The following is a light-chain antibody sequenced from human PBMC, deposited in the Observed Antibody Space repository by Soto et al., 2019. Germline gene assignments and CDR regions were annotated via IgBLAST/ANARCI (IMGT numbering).Light chain of an antibody. CDR1: QTISSW. V-gene: IGKV1-5*03. Sequence: DIQMTQSPSTLSGSVGDRVTVTCRASQTISSWLAWYQQKPGKAPKLLIYKASTLKSGVPSRFSGSGSGTEFSLTISSLQPDDFATYYCQQYNSYSVTFGPGTKVDI. CDR3: QQYNSYSVT. J-gene: IGKJ3*01. CDR2: KAS.